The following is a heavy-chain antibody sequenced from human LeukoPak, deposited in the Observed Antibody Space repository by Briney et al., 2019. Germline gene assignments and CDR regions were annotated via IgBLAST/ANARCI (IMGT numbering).Heavy chain of an antibody. Sequence: PWGSLRLSCAASGFTFSSYEMYWVRQAPGKGLEWVSYISTSVGTIYYADSVKGRFTISRDNAKNSLYLQMNSLRAEDTAVYYCARVVYDSTGLPTWGQGTLVTVSS. CDR2: ISTSVGTI. J-gene: IGHJ5*02. CDR3: ARVVYDSTGLPT. CDR1: GFTFSSYE. D-gene: IGHD3-22*01. V-gene: IGHV3-48*03.